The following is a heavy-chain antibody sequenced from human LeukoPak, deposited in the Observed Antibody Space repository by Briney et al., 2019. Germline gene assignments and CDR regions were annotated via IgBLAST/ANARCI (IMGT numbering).Heavy chain of an antibody. CDR1: GYTFTSYG. CDR2: ISAYNGNT. CDR3: ARMVLTGQNDY. J-gene: IGHJ4*02. V-gene: IGHV1-18*01. D-gene: IGHD3-9*01. Sequence: GASVKVSCKASGYTFTSYGISWVRQAPGQGLEWMGWISAYNGNTNYAQRLQGRVTMTTDTPTSTAYMELRSLRSDDTAVYYCARMVLTGQNDYWGQGTLVTVSS.